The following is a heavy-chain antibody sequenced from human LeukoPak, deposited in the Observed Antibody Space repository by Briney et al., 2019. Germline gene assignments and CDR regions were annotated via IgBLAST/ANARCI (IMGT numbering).Heavy chain of an antibody. D-gene: IGHD2-15*01. J-gene: IGHJ4*02. CDR3: ARGRTLDY. Sequence: SETLSLTCAVYGGSLSGYYWSWIRQPPGKGLEWIGEINHSGSTNYNPSLKSRVTISVDTSKNQFSLKLSSVTAADTAVYYCARGRTLDYWGQGTLVTVSS. CDR1: GGSLSGYY. V-gene: IGHV4-34*01. CDR2: INHSGST.